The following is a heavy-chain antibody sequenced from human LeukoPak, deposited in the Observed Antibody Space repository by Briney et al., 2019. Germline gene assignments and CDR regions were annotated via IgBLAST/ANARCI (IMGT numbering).Heavy chain of an antibody. V-gene: IGHV1-69*06. CDR3: ATSGSYYSGHFDY. Sequence: SVKVSCKASGGTFSSYAISWVRQAPGQGLEWMGGIIPIFGTANYAQKFQGRVTITADKSTSTAYMELSSLRSEDTAVYYCATSGSYYSGHFDYWGQGTLVTVSS. CDR2: IIPIFGTA. D-gene: IGHD1-26*01. CDR1: GGTFSSYA. J-gene: IGHJ4*02.